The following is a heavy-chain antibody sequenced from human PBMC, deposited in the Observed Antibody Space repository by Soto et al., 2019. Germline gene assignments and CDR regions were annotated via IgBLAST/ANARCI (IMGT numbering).Heavy chain of an antibody. CDR1: GYTFNNYG. Sequence: PSVKVSCKASGYTFNNYGISWVRQAPGQGLEWLGWIGAYNGHTNYAQRLQDRVTMTTDTSTSTAYMELRSLRSDDTAVYYCARDSFYGSGSYHASYYYYGMDVWGQATTVTVSS. J-gene: IGHJ6*01. D-gene: IGHD3-10*01. CDR2: IGAYNGHT. CDR3: ARDSFYGSGSYHASYYYYGMDV. V-gene: IGHV1-18*01.